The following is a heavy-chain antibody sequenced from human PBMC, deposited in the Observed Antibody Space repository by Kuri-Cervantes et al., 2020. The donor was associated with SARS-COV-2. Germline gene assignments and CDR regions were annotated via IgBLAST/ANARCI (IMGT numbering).Heavy chain of an antibody. CDR2: IYNSGST. J-gene: IGHJ4*02. CDR1: GGSISAYY. V-gene: IGHV4-59*01. CDR3: ARTLYAENFDY. Sequence: ESLKISCTVSGGSISAYYWGWIRQPPGKGLEWIGYIYNSGSTKYNPSLKSRITISVDTPKNQFSLKLSSVTAADTAVYYCARTLYAENFDYWGQGTLVTVSS. D-gene: IGHD2/OR15-2a*01.